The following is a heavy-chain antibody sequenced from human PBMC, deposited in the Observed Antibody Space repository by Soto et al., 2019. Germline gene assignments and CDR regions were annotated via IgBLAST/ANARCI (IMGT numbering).Heavy chain of an antibody. CDR2: INPSGGST. Sequence: ASVKVSCKASGYTFTSYYMHWVRQAPGQGLEWMGIINPSGGSTSYAQKFQGRVTMTRDTSTSTVYMELSSLRSEDTAVYYCAREEYYYDSSGYYPLDAFDIWAQGTMVTV. CDR3: AREEYYYDSSGYYPLDAFDI. J-gene: IGHJ3*02. CDR1: GYTFTSYY. D-gene: IGHD3-22*01. V-gene: IGHV1-46*01.